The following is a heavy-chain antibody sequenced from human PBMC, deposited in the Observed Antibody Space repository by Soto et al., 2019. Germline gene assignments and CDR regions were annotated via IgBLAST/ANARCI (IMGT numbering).Heavy chain of an antibody. V-gene: IGHV4-30-4*01. CDR2: IYYSGTT. CDR3: ARDFKRYSSSPGPLEY. Sequence: QVQLQESGRGLVQPSQTLSLTCTVSGDSISSGDYYWSWVRQSPGKGLEWIGCIYYSGTTYYNPSLETRLTMSVDTSKNQFSLRLSSVTAADTPMYFCARDFKRYSSSPGPLEYWVQGTLVTVSS. CDR1: GDSISSGDYY. D-gene: IGHD6-6*01. J-gene: IGHJ4*02.